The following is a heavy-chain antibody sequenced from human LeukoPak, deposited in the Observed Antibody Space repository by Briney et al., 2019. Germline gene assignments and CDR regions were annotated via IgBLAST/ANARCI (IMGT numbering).Heavy chain of an antibody. V-gene: IGHV1-8*01. CDR2: MNPNSGNT. J-gene: IGHJ6*02. Sequence: GASVKVSCKASGYTFTSYDINWVRQATGQGLEWMGWMNPNSGNTGYAQKLQGRVTMTTDTSTSTAYMELRSLRSDDTAVYYCARAAPFEGYYYYGMDVWGQGTTVTVSS. D-gene: IGHD2/OR15-2a*01. CDR3: ARAAPFEGYYYYGMDV. CDR1: GYTFTSYD.